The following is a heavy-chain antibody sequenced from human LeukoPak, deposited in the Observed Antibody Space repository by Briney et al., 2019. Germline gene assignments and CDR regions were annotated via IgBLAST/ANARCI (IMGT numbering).Heavy chain of an antibody. Sequence: GRSLRLSCAASGFTFRSYAMHWVRQAPGKGLEWVAVISYDGSNKYYADSVKGRFTISRDNSKNTLYLQMNSLRAEDTAVYYCARDTPYQFERFFPYDSSGYYDYWGQGTLVTVSS. V-gene: IGHV3-30-3*01. D-gene: IGHD3-22*01. CDR1: GFTFRSYA. CDR3: ARDTPYQFERFFPYDSSGYYDY. CDR2: ISYDGSNK. J-gene: IGHJ4*02.